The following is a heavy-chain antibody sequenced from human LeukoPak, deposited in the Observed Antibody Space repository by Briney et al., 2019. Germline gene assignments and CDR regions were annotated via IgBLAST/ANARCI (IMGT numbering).Heavy chain of an antibody. CDR3: ARSGGTWSYNY. CDR2: INPNSGGT. J-gene: IGHJ4*02. V-gene: IGHV1-2*02. CDR1: GYTFTGYY. Sequence: ASVKVSCKASGYTFTGYYMHWVRQAPGHGLEWMGWINPNSGGTNYAQKFQGRVTMTRDTSISTAYMELNRPTSDDTAVYYCARSGGTWSYNYWGQGTLVTISS. D-gene: IGHD1-26*01.